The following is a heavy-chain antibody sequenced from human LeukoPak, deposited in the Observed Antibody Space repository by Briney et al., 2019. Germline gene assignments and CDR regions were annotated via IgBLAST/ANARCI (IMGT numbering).Heavy chain of an antibody. CDR1: GYSISSGYY. D-gene: IGHD1-14*01. CDR3: ARDGEERPWYHYFDY. J-gene: IGHJ4*02. V-gene: IGHV4-38-2*02. Sequence: PSETLSLTCTVSGYSISSGYYWGWIRQPPGKGLEWIGSIYHSGSTYYNPSLKSRVTISVDTSKNQFSLKLSSVTAADTAVYYCARDGEERPWYHYFDYWGQGTLVTVSS. CDR2: IYHSGST.